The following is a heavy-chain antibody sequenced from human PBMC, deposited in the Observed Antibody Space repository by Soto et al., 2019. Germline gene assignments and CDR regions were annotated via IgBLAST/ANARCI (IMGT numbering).Heavy chain of an antibody. CDR3: ARALGRYSGFHHYYYYMDV. D-gene: IGHD3-10*01. CDR2: IGTAGDT. V-gene: IGHV3-13*01. Sequence: GGSLRLSCAASGFTFSSYDMHWVRQATGKGLEWVSAIGTAGDTYYPGSVKGRFTISRENAKNSLYLQMNSLRAGDTAVYYCARALGRYSGFHHYYYYMDVWGKGTTVTVSS. J-gene: IGHJ6*03. CDR1: GFTFSSYD.